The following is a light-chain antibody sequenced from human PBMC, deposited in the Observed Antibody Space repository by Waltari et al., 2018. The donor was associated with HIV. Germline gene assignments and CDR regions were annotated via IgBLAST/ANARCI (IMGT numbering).Light chain of an antibody. CDR3: SSYTTTNTVV. Sequence: QSALTQPASVSGSPGQSITISCTGTSSDISTYSFVPWYQKHPDKASKLLIYDVDNRPSGVSRRLSGSKSGDTASLTISSIQADDEADYYCSSYTTTNTVVFGGGTKFTVL. CDR2: DVD. V-gene: IGLV2-14*03. J-gene: IGLJ2*01. CDR1: SSDISTYSF.